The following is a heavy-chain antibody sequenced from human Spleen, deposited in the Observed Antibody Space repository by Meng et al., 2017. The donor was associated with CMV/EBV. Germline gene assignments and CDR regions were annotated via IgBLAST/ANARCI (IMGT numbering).Heavy chain of an antibody. D-gene: IGHD2/OR15-2a*01. CDR2: IYYTGTT. V-gene: IGHV4-39*01. Sequence: SETLSLTCTVSGGSISSSSYYWVWIRQPPGKGLECIGTIYYTGTTDYNPSLKSRVTISVDRSRNQFSLKLMSVTAADSAIYYCARPQSTSQYAMAVWGQGTTVTVSS. J-gene: IGHJ6*02. CDR3: ARPQSTSQYAMAV. CDR1: GGSISSSSYY.